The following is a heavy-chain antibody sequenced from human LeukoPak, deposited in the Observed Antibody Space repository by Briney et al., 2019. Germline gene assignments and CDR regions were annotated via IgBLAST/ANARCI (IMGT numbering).Heavy chain of an antibody. D-gene: IGHD5-18*01. CDR1: GGSISSSSYY. V-gene: IGHV4-39*07. Sequence: SETLSLTCPVSGGSISSSSYYWGWIRQPPGKGLEWIGSIYYSGSTYYNPSLKSRVTISVDTSKNQFSLKLSSVTAADTAVYYCARNGWDTAMVTALFDYWGQGTLVTVSS. J-gene: IGHJ4*02. CDR2: IYYSGST. CDR3: ARNGWDTAMVTALFDY.